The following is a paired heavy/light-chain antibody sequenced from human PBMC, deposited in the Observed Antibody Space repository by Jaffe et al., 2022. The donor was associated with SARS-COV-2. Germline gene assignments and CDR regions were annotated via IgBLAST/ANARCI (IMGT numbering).Light chain of an antibody. V-gene: IGKV3-20*01. Sequence: EIVLTQSPGTLSLSPGERATLSCRASQSVSSSYLAWYQQKPGQAPRVLIYGASSRATGIPDRFSGSGSGTDFTLTISRLEPEDFAVYYCQQCGSSPLTFGGGTKVEIK. CDR2: GAS. CDR1: QSVSSSY. J-gene: IGKJ4*01. CDR3: QQCGSSPLT.
Heavy chain of an antibody. CDR3: ARTETISGAWGYFDP. J-gene: IGHJ5*02. CDR2: IYYNGRT. Sequence: QVQLQESGPGLVKPSDTLSLTCAVSGYSISSDKWWAWIRQRPGKGLEWIGYIYYNGRTYYNPSLKSRATMSVDTSQNQVSLKLSSVTAVDTAVYYCARTETISGAWGYFDPWGQGTLVTVSS. V-gene: IGHV4-28*01. D-gene: IGHD3-10*01. CDR1: GYSISSDKW.